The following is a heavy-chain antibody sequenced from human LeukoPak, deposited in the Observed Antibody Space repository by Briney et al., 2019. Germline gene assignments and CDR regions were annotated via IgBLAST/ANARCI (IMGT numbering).Heavy chain of an antibody. CDR2: ISGSGGST. CDR3: AKDQSNWNEGFDY. D-gene: IGHD1-1*01. CDR1: GFTFSSYA. Sequence: GGSLRLSCTASGFTFSSYAMSWVRQAPGKGLEWVSAISGSGGSTYYADSVKGRFTISRDNSKNTLYLQMNSLRAEDTAVYYCAKDQSNWNEGFDYWGQGTLVTVSS. J-gene: IGHJ4*02. V-gene: IGHV3-23*01.